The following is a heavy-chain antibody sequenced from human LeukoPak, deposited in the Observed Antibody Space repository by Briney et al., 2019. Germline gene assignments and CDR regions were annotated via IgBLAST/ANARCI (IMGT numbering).Heavy chain of an antibody. J-gene: IGHJ5*02. CDR3: ARGIIGAAAGNWFDP. Sequence: PSETLSLTCTVSGGSISSYYWSWIRKPPGKGLEWIGYIYYSGSTNYNPSLKSRVTISVDTSKNQFSLKLSSVTAADTAVYYCARGIIGAAAGNWFDPWGQGTLVTVSS. V-gene: IGHV4-59*01. CDR2: IYYSGST. D-gene: IGHD6-13*01. CDR1: GGSISSYY.